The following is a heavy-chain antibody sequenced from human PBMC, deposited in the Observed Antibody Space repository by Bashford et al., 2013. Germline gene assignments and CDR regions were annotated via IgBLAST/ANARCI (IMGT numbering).Heavy chain of an antibody. Sequence: VRQAPGRGLEWVAVISSDGNIQVYADSVKGRFTVSRDNAKNTLYLQMNSLRREDTAVYHCARGLSSTSLNYLDPWGLGTLVHRLL. CDR3: ARGLSSTSLNYLDP. V-gene: IGHV3-30*04. J-gene: IGHJ5*02. D-gene: IGHD2-2*01. CDR2: ISSDGNIQ.